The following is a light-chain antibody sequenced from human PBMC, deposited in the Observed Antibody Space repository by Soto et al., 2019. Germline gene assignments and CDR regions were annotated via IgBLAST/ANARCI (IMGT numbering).Light chain of an antibody. Sequence: QSALTQPPSASGSPGQSVAISCTGTSSDVGGYNYVSWYQQHPGKAPKLMIYEVTKRPSGVPDRFSGSKSGNTASLTVSGLQAEDEAYYYCTSYAGSNNFWVFGGGTKLTVL. J-gene: IGLJ3*02. CDR2: EVT. V-gene: IGLV2-8*01. CDR1: SSDVGGYNY. CDR3: TSYAGSNNFWV.